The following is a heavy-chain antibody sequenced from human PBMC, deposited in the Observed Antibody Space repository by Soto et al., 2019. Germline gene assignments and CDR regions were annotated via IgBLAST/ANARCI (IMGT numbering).Heavy chain of an antibody. Sequence: LSLTCAVSGGSISSSNWWSWVRQPPGKGLEWVTVISSDGSTKYYADSVKGRFTISRDNSKNTLYLQMDSLRPEDTAVYYCAKEVAVAGDFGYWGHGTLVTVSS. V-gene: IGHV3-30*18. CDR1: GGSISSSN. CDR3: AKEVAVAGDFGY. D-gene: IGHD6-19*01. CDR2: ISSDGSTK. J-gene: IGHJ4*01.